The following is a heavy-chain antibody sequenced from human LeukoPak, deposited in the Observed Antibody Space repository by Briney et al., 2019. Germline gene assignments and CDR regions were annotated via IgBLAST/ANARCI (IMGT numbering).Heavy chain of an antibody. CDR1: GYSSTSYW. CDR2: IYPGDSDT. J-gene: IGHJ2*01. V-gene: IGHV5-51*01. CDR3: ARQSHYYDSSGYPGWYFDL. Sequence: GESLKISCKGSGYSSTSYWIGWVRPMPGKGLEWMGIIYPGDSDTRYSPSFQGQVTISADKSISTAYLQWSSLKASDTAMYYCARQSHYYDSSGYPGWYFDLWGRGTLVTVSS. D-gene: IGHD3-22*01.